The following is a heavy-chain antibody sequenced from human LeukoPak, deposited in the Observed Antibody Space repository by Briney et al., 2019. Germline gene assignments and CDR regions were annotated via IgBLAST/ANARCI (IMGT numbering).Heavy chain of an antibody. V-gene: IGHV4-30-2*01. D-gene: IGHD3-16*01. Sequence: SETLSLTCAVSGGSISSGGYYWIWIRQPPGKGLEWIGYICHSGSTYYTPSLKSRVTISVDRSKSQFSLKLSSVTAADTAVYYCGGGGYYYGMDVWGQGTTVTVSS. CDR2: ICHSGST. CDR1: GGSISSGGYY. J-gene: IGHJ6*02. CDR3: GGGGYYYGMDV.